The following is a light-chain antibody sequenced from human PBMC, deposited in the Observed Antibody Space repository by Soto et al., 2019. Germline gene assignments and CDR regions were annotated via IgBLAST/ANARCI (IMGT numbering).Light chain of an antibody. V-gene: IGKV1-12*01. J-gene: IGKJ5*01. CDR1: QGIKNW. CDR2: TGS. Sequence: DIQMTQSPSYVSASVGDRVTITCRASQGIKNWLAWYQQKPGKAPNLLIYTGSSLQSGVPSRFSGSGSGTDFTLTINSLQPEDFATYYCQQAASFPIPFGQGTRLEIK. CDR3: QQAASFPIP.